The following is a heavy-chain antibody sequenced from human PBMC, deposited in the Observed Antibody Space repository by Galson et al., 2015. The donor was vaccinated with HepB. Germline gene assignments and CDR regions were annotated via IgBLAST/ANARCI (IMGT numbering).Heavy chain of an antibody. Sequence: SLRLSCAASGFTFSSYSMNWVRQAPGKGLEWVSYISSSSSTIYYADSVKGRFTISRDNAKNSLYLQMNSLRDEDTAVYYCARVGPHQYYYYCGMDVRGQGTTVTVSS. V-gene: IGHV3-48*02. CDR2: ISSSSSTI. J-gene: IGHJ6*02. CDR3: ARVGPHQYYYYCGMDV. CDR1: GFTFSSYS.